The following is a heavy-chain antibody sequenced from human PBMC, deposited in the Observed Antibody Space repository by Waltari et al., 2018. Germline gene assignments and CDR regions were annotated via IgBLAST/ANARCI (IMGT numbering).Heavy chain of an antibody. V-gene: IGHV4-30-4*08. Sequence: QVQLQESGPGLVKPSQTLSLTCPVSGGSISSGDYYWSWIRQPPEKGLEWIGYIYYSGSTYYNPSLKSRVTISVDTSKNQFSLKLSSVTAADTAVYYCARGRYYGSGSYYPIPFDYWGQGTLVTVSS. CDR2: IYYSGST. J-gene: IGHJ4*02. CDR1: GGSISSGDYY. CDR3: ARGRYYGSGSYYPIPFDY. D-gene: IGHD3-10*01.